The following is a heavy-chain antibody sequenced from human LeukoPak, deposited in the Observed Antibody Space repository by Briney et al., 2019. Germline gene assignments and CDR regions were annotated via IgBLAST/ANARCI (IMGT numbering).Heavy chain of an antibody. D-gene: IGHD1-26*01. CDR1: GYSFSTYG. J-gene: IGHJ4*02. Sequence: ASVKVSCKASGYSFSTYGITWVRQAPGQGLEWVGWISAYNGNTNYAQKLQGRVTMTTDTSTNTAYMELRSLRSDDTAVYYCARGSKWEHLDYWGQGTLVTVSS. CDR3: ARGSKWEHLDY. V-gene: IGHV1-18*01. CDR2: ISAYNGNT.